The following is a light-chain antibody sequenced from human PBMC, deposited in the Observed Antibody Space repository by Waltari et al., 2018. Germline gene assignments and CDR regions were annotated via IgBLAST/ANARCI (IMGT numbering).Light chain of an antibody. Sequence: EIVLTQSPATLSLSPGERATLSCRASQSVSSYLAWYQQKPGQAPRLLIYDASNRATGIPAMFSGSGSGTDFTLTISSLEPEDFAVYYCQQRSNWPITFGQGTRLEIK. J-gene: IGKJ5*01. CDR2: DAS. CDR1: QSVSSY. CDR3: QQRSNWPIT. V-gene: IGKV3-11*01.